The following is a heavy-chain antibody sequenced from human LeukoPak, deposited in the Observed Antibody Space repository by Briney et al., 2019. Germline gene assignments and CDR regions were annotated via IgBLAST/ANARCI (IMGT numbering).Heavy chain of an antibody. CDR2: INAGNGNT. CDR1: GYTFTSYA. CDR3: AREMGHSLRCSGGSCYSYAFDI. Sequence: ASVKVSCKASGYTFTSYAMHWVRQAPGQRLEWMGWINAGNGNTKYSHEFQGRVTITRDTSASTAYMELSRLRSEDMAVYYCAREMGHSLRCSGGSCYSYAFDIWGQGTMVTVSS. D-gene: IGHD2-15*01. V-gene: IGHV1-3*03. J-gene: IGHJ3*02.